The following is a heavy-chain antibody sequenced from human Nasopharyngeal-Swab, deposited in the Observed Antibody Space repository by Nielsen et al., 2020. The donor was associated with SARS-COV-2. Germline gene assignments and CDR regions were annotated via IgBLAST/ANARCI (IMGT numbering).Heavy chain of an antibody. V-gene: IGHV1-18*01. CDR3: TRDALPLLLWFGELSW. Sequence: ASVKVSCKASGYTFTSYGISWVRQAPGQGLEGMGWISAYNGNTNYAQKLQGRVTMTTDTSTSTAYMELRSLISDDTAVYYCTRDALPLLLWFGELSWWGQETLVTVSS. CDR1: GYTFTSYG. J-gene: IGHJ4*02. D-gene: IGHD3-10*01. CDR2: ISAYNGNT.